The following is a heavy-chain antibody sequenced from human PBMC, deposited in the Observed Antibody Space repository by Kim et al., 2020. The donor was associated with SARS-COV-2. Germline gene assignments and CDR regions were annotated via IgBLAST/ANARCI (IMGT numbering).Heavy chain of an antibody. D-gene: IGHD2-2*01. V-gene: IGHV1-3*01. J-gene: IGHJ4*02. CDR3: ARGRVVVPAAMMY. CDR2: GNT. Sequence: GNTKYSQKFQGRVTITRDTSASTAYMELSSLRSEDTAVYYCARGRVVVPAAMMYWGQGTLVTVSS.